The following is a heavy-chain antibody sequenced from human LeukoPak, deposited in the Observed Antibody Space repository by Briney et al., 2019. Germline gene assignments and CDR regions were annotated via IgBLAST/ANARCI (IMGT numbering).Heavy chain of an antibody. D-gene: IGHD1-26*01. CDR2: ENQDGSEI. CDR1: GFFFNSYW. CDR3: AKKVVVGATSPYSDFQD. J-gene: IGHJ1*01. V-gene: IGHV3-7*03. Sequence: GGSLRLSCVTSGFFFNSYWMSWVRQAPGKGLEWVANENQDGSEIYYVDSVKGRFSISRDNSKNTLYLQMNSLRAEDTALYYCAKKVVVGATSPYSDFQDWGQGTLVTVSS.